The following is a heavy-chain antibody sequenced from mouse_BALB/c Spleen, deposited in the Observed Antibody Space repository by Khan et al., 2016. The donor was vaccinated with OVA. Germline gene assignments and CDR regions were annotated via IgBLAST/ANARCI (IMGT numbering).Heavy chain of an antibody. CDR2: IWAGGST. CDR1: GFSLTSYG. CDR3: AREPPIDYYGYRTMDN. V-gene: IGHV2-9*02. D-gene: IGHD1-2*01. J-gene: IGHJ4*01. Sequence: QVQLKESGPGLVAPSQNLSITCTVSGFSLTSYGVHWVRQPPGKGLDWLGVIWAGGSTSYNSALMSRLSISKDNSTSHVFLEMSSLQTDDTAMYYCAREPPIDYYGYRTMDNWGQGTSVTVSS.